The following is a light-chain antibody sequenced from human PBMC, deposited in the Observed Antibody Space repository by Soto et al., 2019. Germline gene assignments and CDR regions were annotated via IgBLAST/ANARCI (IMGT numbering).Light chain of an antibody. J-gene: IGLJ3*02. Sequence: QAVVTQPPSVSGAPGQRVTISCTGSTSNIGAGYDVHWYQQVPGTAPKLLIYGNTNRPSGVPDRFSGSKSGTSASLAITGLQVEDEADYHCQSYDSRMSGSVFGGGTKLTVL. V-gene: IGLV1-40*01. CDR2: GNT. CDR3: QSYDSRMSGSV. CDR1: TSNIGAGYD.